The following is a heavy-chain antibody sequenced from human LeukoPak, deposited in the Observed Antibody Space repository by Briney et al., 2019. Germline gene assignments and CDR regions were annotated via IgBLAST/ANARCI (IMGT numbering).Heavy chain of an antibody. CDR1: WFTVSSNY. D-gene: IGHD6-19*01. J-gene: IGHJ4*02. V-gene: IGHV3-53*04. Sequence: TGGSLRLSCAASWFTVSSNYMRWVRQAPGEGLECGSVIYSGGSTSYADSVKARFTISRHNSKNPLYLQMNSLRAEDTAVYYCARAPEWLIFDYWGQGTLVTVSS. CDR2: IYSGGST. CDR3: ARAPEWLIFDY.